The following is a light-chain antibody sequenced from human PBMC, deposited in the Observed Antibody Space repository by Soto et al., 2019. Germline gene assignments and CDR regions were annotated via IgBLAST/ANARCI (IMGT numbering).Light chain of an antibody. Sequence: DIQMTQSPSTLSASVGDRVTITCRASQSISSWLTWYQQKAGQAPKLLIYKASIVESGVPSRFSASGSGTEFTLTISSTQPDESATYYCQQYYYFATFRQGTRVEV. CDR3: QQYYYFAT. CDR2: KAS. J-gene: IGKJ1*01. V-gene: IGKV1-5*03. CDR1: QSISSW.